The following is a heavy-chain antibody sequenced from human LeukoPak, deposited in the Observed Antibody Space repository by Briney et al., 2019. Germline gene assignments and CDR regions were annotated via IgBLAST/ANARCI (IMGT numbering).Heavy chain of an antibody. CDR3: ARDGKTSSAAGTNYYGRDV. Sequence: GGSLRLSCAASGFTFSDYYMSWIRQAPGKGLEWVSYISSSGSTIYYADSVKGRFTISRDNAKDSLYLQMNSLRAEDTAVYYCARDGKTSSAAGTNYYGRDVWGQGTTVTVSS. D-gene: IGHD6-13*01. CDR1: GFTFSDYY. V-gene: IGHV3-11*01. CDR2: ISSSGSTI. J-gene: IGHJ6*02.